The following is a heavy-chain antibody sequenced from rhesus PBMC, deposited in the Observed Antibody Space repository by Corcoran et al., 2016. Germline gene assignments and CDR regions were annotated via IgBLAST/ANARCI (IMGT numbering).Heavy chain of an antibody. CDR3: ARVGTLTYYYGLDS. CDR2: ISYRGSI. D-gene: IGHD1-1*01. Sequence: QVQLQESGPRLVKPSETLSLTCAVSGYSISRGYGWLWIRQPPGKGLEWIGYISYRGSIYYTPSFRSRVTISIDTSKNQFSLKLSSVTAADTAVYYCARVGTLTYYYGLDSWGQGVVVTVSS. CDR1: GYSISRGYG. V-gene: IGHV4-127*01. J-gene: IGHJ6*01.